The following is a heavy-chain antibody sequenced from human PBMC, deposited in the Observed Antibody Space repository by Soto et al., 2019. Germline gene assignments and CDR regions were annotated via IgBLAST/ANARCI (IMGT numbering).Heavy chain of an antibody. CDR1: GGSISSYY. D-gene: IGHD1-1*01. CDR3: ARSVWNDEYLPFDY. V-gene: IGHV4-59*01. CDR2: IYYSGST. J-gene: IGHJ4*02. Sequence: SETLSLTCTVSGGSISSYYWSWIRQPPGKGLEWIGYIYYSGSTNYNPSLKSRVTISVDTSKNQFSLKLSSVTAADTAVYYCARSVWNDEYLPFDYWGQGTLVTVSS.